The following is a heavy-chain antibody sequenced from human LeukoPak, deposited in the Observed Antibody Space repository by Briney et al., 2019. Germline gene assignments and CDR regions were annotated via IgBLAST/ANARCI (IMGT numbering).Heavy chain of an antibody. V-gene: IGHV4-34*01. CDR1: GGSFSGYY. D-gene: IGHD1-26*01. CDR3: ASLLVGARRFDY. Sequence: SETLSLTCAVYGGSFSGYYWSWIRQPPGKGLEWIGEINHSGSTNYNPSLKSRVTISVDTSKNQFSLKLSSVTAADTAVYYCASLLVGARRFDYWGQGTLVTVSS. CDR2: INHSGST. J-gene: IGHJ4*02.